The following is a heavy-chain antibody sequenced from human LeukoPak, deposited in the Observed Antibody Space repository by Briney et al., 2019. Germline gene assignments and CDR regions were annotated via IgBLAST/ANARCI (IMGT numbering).Heavy chain of an antibody. V-gene: IGHV3-48*03. CDR2: ISSSGRTI. CDR1: GFTFSSYE. D-gene: IGHD3-16*01. CDR3: ARDQGGLGY. J-gene: IGHJ4*02. Sequence: GGSLRLSCAASGFTFSSYEMNWVRQTPGKGLEWVSYISSSGRTIYYADSVKGRFAISRDNAKNSLYLQMNSLRAEDTAVYYCARDQGGLGYWGQGTLVTVSS.